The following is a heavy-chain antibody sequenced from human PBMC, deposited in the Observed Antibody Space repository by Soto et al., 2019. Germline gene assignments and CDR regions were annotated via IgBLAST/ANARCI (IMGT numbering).Heavy chain of an antibody. J-gene: IGHJ6*04. V-gene: IGHV5-10-1*01. Sequence: GAPLKISCTGSGYSFTSYWISWVRQIPGKGLERMGRIDTGDCYTNYSPFFQGHVIISADKSISTAYLQWSRLKASNTAMYYCETQVYYFWSRDYTYGTYYCYGMDVWGEGPTVTVYS. CDR1: GYSFTSYW. CDR2: IDTGDCYT. D-gene: IGHD3-3*01. CDR3: ETQVYYFWSRDYTYGTYYCYGMDV.